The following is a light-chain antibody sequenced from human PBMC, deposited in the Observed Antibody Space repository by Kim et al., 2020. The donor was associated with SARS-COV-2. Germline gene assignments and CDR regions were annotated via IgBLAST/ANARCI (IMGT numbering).Light chain of an antibody. CDR2: DAS. CDR3: LQDFNYPWT. CDR1: HGISSD. J-gene: IGKJ1*01. Sequence: ASVGDRVIITCRARHGISSDLCWYQQRPGEAPKLLIYDASSLQSGVPSRFSGSASGPEFTLTISSLQPEDVATYYCLQDFNYPWTFGQGTKVDIK. V-gene: IGKV1-6*01.